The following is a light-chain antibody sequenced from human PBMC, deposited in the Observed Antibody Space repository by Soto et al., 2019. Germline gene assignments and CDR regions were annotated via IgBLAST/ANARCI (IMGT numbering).Light chain of an antibody. J-gene: IGKJ1*01. CDR2: DAS. Sequence: IVLRPSQTTLSLSHGARATLSRRTSQSVSHYLAWYQQKPGQAPRLLIYDASTWASGIPSRFSGSGSGTDFTLTISSLEPEDFAVYYCQQRSNWPHPFGQGTKVDI. CDR1: QSVSHY. CDR3: QQRSNWPHP. V-gene: IGKV3-11*01.